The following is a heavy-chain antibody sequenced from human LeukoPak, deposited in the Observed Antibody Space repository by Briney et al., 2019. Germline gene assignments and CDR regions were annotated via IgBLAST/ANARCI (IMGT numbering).Heavy chain of an antibody. CDR1: GYTFTGYY. J-gene: IGHJ3*02. CDR3: ARVDPEYCSGGSCYHDAFDI. Sequence: APVKVCCKASGYTFTGYYMHWVRQSPGQGLEWMGWIDPNSGGTNYAQKFQGRVTMTRDTSISTAYMELSRLRSDDTAVYYCARVDPEYCSGGSCYHDAFDIWGQETMVTVSS. CDR2: IDPNSGGT. D-gene: IGHD2-15*01. V-gene: IGHV1-2*02.